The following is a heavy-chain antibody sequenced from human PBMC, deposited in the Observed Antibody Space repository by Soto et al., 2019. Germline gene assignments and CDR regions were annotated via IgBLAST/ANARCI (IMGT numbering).Heavy chain of an antibody. J-gene: IGHJ3*02. CDR1: GFTFSSYG. CDR3: ANQGTPGWGRVGAGAGFDAFDI. D-gene: IGHD7-27*01. CDR2: IWYDGSNK. V-gene: IGHV3-33*06. Sequence: PGGSLRLSCAASGFTFSSYGMHWVRQAPCKGLEWVAVIWYDGSNKYYADSVKGRFTISRDNSKNTLYLQMNSLRAEDTAVYYCANQGTPGWGRVGAGAGFDAFDIWGQGTMVTVSS.